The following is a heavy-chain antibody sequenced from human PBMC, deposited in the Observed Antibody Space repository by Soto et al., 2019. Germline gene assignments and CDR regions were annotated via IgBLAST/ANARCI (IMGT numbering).Heavy chain of an antibody. J-gene: IGHJ2*01. CDR2: IIPIFGTA. CDR3: ARDSGGVAAAGTAWYLDL. Sequence: SVKVSCKASGGTFSSYAISWVRQAPGQGLEWMGGIIPIFGTANYAQKFQGRVTITADESTSTAYMELSSLRSEDTAVYYCARDSGGVAAAGTAWYLDLWGRGTLVTVSS. V-gene: IGHV1-69*13. CDR1: GGTFSSYA. D-gene: IGHD6-13*01.